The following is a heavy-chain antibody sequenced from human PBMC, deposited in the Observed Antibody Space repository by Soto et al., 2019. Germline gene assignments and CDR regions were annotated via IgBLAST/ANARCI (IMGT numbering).Heavy chain of an antibody. CDR1: GFTVSSNF. V-gene: IGHV3-66*01. D-gene: IGHD3-10*01. CDR3: ARIIYASGSYWGCFDY. Sequence: EVQLVESGGGLVQPGGSLRLSCAASGFTVSSNFMSWVRQAPGKGLEWVSVIYSGGTTYYADSVKGRFTISRDNSKNTLYRQMTTLRPEDTAMYYCARIIYASGSYWGCFDYWGQGTLVTVPS. CDR2: IYSGGTT. J-gene: IGHJ4*02.